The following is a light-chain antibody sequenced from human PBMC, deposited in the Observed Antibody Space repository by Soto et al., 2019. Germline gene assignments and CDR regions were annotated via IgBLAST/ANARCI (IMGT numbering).Light chain of an antibody. V-gene: IGLV2-14*03. CDR1: SSDVGGYNF. J-gene: IGLJ3*02. CDR3: SSYTSSTIYVM. CDR2: DVN. Sequence: QSALTQPASVSASPGQSITISCSGTSSDVGGYNFVSWYQQHPGQAPKLMIYDVNVRPSGVSSRFSGSKSGNTASLTISGLQAEDEADYYCSSYTSSTIYVMFGGGTKVTVL.